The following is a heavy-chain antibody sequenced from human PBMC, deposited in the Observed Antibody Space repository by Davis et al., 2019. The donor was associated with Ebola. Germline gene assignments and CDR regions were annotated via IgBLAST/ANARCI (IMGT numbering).Heavy chain of an antibody. V-gene: IGHV3-23*01. J-gene: IGHJ4*02. CDR1: GFTFSSYA. D-gene: IGHD1-26*01. Sequence: GESLKISCAASGFTFSSYAMTWVRQAPGKGLEWVSTISGSGVSTFYADSLKGRFTISRDNSKNTLYLQMNSLRAEDTALYYCAKDLAVGATRPFDYWGQGTPVTVSS. CDR2: ISGSGVST. CDR3: AKDLAVGATRPFDY.